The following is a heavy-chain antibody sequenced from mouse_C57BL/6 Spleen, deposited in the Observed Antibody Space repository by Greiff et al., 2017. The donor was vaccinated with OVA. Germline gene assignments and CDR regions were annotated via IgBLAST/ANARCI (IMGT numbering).Heavy chain of an antibody. Sequence: QVQLKESGPGLVQPSQSLSITCTVSGFSLTSYGVHLVRQSPGKGLECLGVIWSGGSTDYNAAFIYRRRISKDNSKSQVFFKMNSLQADDTAIYYCARKGTYGKGYYAMDYWGQGTSVTVSS. D-gene: IGHD2-1*01. J-gene: IGHJ4*01. V-gene: IGHV2-2*01. CDR1: GFSLTSYG. CDR3: ARKGTYGKGYYAMDY. CDR2: IWSGGST.